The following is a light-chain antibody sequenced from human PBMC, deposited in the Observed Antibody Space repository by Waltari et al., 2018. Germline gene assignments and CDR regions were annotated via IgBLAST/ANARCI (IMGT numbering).Light chain of an antibody. J-gene: IGLJ3*02. CDR1: NIGIRS. CDR3: EVWDSNNDHAFWV. Sequence: SYVLTQPPSVSVAPGETASIACGGNNIGIRSVHWSQQKPGQAPVLGIYSVTDRPTGIPDRFPGSNSGNPATRTISMVEAGDEADYYCEVWDSNNDHAFWVFGGGTNLTVL. V-gene: IGLV3-21*04. CDR2: SVT.